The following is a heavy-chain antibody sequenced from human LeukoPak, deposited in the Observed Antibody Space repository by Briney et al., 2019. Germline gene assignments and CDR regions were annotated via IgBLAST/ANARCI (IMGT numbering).Heavy chain of an antibody. CDR2: IYYSGST. V-gene: IGHV4-39*07. CDR1: GGSISSSSYY. D-gene: IGHD2-21*02. CDR3: ARGGVGVVTVRWFDP. Sequence: SETLSLTCTVSGGSISSSSYYWGWIRQPPGKGLEWIGSIYYSGSTYYNTSLKSRVTISVDTSKNQFSLNLSSVTAADTAVYYCARGGVGVVTVRWFDPWGQGTLVTVSS. J-gene: IGHJ5*02.